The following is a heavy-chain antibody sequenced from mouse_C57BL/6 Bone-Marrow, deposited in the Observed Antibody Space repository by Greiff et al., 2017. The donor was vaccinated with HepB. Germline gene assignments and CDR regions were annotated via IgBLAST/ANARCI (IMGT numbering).Heavy chain of an antibody. V-gene: IGHV3-6*01. D-gene: IGHD1-1*01. CDR1: GYSITSGYY. CDR2: ISYDGSN. J-gene: IGHJ4*01. CDR3: AREGRGSSYGYYAMDY. Sequence: EVKLMESGPGLVKPSQSLSLTCSVTGYSITSGYYWNWIRQFPGNKLEWMGYISYDGSNNYNPSLKNRISITRDTSKNQFFLKLNSVTTEDTATYYCAREGRGSSYGYYAMDYWGQGTSVTVSS.